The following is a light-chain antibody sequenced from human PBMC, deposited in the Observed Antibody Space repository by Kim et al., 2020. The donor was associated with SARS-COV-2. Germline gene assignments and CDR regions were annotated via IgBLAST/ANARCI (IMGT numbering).Light chain of an antibody. CDR1: SSNIGVGYD. V-gene: IGLV1-40*01. CDR3: QSYDSSLSGFWV. Sequence: VTNSCTVISSNIGVGYDVHCYQQLPGPAPKLLIYGNGNRPSGVPDRFSGSKSGTSASLAITGLQAEDEADYYCQSYDSSLSGFWVFGGGTKLTVL. CDR2: GNG. J-gene: IGLJ3*02.